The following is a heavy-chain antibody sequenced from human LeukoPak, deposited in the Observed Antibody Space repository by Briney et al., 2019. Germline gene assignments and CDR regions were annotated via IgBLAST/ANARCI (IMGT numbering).Heavy chain of an antibody. V-gene: IGHV3-30*18. CDR3: AKDFSSSGYYFDY. CDR2: ISYDGGNK. D-gene: IGHD3-22*01. J-gene: IGHJ4*02. Sequence: GGSLRLSCAASGFTFSSYGMHWVRQAPGKGLKWVAVISYDGGNKYYADSVKGRFTISRDNSKNTLYLQMNSLRADDTAVYYCAKDFSSSGYYFDYWGQGTLVTVSS. CDR1: GFTFSSYG.